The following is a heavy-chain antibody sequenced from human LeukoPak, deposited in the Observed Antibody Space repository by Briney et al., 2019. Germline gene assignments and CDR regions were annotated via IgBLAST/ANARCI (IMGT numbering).Heavy chain of an antibody. Sequence: GGSLRLSCAASGFTFSSYGMHWVRQAPGKGLEWVAFIRYDGSNKYYADSVKGRFTISRDNSKNTLYLQMNSLRAEDTAVYYCAKDERDTPGYYYDSSGYYFDYWGQGTLVTVSS. D-gene: IGHD3-22*01. CDR2: IRYDGSNK. CDR1: GFTFSSYG. J-gene: IGHJ4*02. CDR3: AKDERDTPGYYYDSSGYYFDY. V-gene: IGHV3-30*02.